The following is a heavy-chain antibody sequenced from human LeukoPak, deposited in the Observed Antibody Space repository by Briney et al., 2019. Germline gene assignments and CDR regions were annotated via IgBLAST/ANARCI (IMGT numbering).Heavy chain of an antibody. CDR2: VSGSGGST. D-gene: IGHD3-10*01. Sequence: GGSLRLSCAASGFTFTNYAMSWVRQAQGKGLEWVSAVSGSGGSTFYADSVKGRFTISRDNSKNTLYLQMSSLTAEDTAVYYCANLALYYGSGGDPPYWGLGTLVTVSS. CDR1: GFTFTNYA. J-gene: IGHJ4*02. CDR3: ANLALYYGSGGDPPY. V-gene: IGHV3-23*01.